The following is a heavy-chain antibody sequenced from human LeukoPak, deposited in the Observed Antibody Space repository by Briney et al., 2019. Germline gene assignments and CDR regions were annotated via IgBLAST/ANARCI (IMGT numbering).Heavy chain of an antibody. Sequence: HPEGSLRLSCAASGFNFGEFWMAWVRQTPGKGLEWVADIKEDGSEKFYVDSVKGRFTISRDNAKNSLYLQMNSLRAEDTALYYCAKGPYYDILTGAPYYYYGMDVWGQGTTVTVSS. J-gene: IGHJ6*02. CDR1: GFNFGEFW. CDR2: IKEDGSEK. CDR3: AKGPYYDILTGAPYYYYGMDV. D-gene: IGHD3-9*01. V-gene: IGHV3-7*03.